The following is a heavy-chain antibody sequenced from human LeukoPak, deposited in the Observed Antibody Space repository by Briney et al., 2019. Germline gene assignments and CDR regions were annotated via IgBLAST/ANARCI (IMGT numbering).Heavy chain of an antibody. CDR3: ARDRGVYYDTSGMAGD. J-gene: IGHJ4*02. V-gene: IGHV3-7*01. D-gene: IGHD3-22*01. CDR1: GFTFSSYA. CDR2: IKQDGSRF. Sequence: GGSLRLSCAASGFTFSSYAMSWVRQAPGKGLEWVANIKQDGSRFFYVDSVKGRFTISRDNAKNSLYLQMNSLRAEDTAVYYCARDRGVYYDTSGMAGDWGQGTLVTVSS.